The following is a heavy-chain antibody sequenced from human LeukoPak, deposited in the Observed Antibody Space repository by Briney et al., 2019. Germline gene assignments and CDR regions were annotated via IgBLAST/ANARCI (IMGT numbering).Heavy chain of an antibody. Sequence: GGSLRLSCAASEFTFRSYGMHWVRQAPGKGLDWVAFIRYDGSNKYYADSVKGRFTISRDNSKNTLYLQMNSLRAEDTAVYYCAKDDPYYYGSGSSNWGQGTLVTVSS. CDR1: EFTFRSYG. CDR3: AKDDPYYYGSGSSN. V-gene: IGHV3-30*02. D-gene: IGHD3-10*01. J-gene: IGHJ4*02. CDR2: IRYDGSNK.